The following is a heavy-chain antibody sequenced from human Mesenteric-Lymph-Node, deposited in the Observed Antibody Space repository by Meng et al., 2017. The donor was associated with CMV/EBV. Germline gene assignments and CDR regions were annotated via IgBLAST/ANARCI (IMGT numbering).Heavy chain of an antibody. CDR3: ARVGADTALALDY. J-gene: IGHJ4*02. CDR1: GFTFSDYY. D-gene: IGHD5-18*01. CDR2: MYSSGKA. V-gene: IGHV3-53*01. Sequence: GGSLRLSCAASGFTFSDYYMSWIRQAPGKGLEWVSVMYSSGKAYYADSVKGRFTISRDNPKNTLYLQMTSLRVEDTAVYYCARVGADTALALDYWGQGTLVTVSS.